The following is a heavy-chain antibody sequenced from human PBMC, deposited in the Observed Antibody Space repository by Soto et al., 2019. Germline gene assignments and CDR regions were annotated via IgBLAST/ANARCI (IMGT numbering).Heavy chain of an antibody. V-gene: IGHV4-59*12. CDR3: ARDVGSSHGPGHPHYFDY. Sequence: PSETLSLTCTVSGGSISSYYWSWVRQPPGKGLEWIGYIYYSGNTYYTPSLKSRATISLDTSRNQFFLNLNSVTAADTAVYYCARDVGSSHGPGHPHYFDYWGQGTLVTVSS. CDR2: IYYSGNT. D-gene: IGHD2-2*01. CDR1: GGSISSYY. J-gene: IGHJ4*02.